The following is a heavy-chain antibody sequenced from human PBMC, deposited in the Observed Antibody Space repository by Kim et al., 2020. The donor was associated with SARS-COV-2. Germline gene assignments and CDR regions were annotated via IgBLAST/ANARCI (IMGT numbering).Heavy chain of an antibody. CDR1: GYTFTSYG. CDR2: ISAYNGNT. V-gene: IGHV1-18*01. J-gene: IGHJ4*02. CDR3: ARVSMVRGVIIDDY. D-gene: IGHD3-10*01. Sequence: ASVKVSCKASGYTFTSYGISWVRQAPGQGLEWMGWISAYNGNTNYAQKLQGRVTMTTDTSTSTAYMELRSLRSDDTAVYYCARVSMVRGVIIDDYWGQGTLVTVSS.